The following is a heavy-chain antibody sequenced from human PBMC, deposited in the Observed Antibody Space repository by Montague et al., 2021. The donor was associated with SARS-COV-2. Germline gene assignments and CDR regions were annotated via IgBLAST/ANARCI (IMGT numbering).Heavy chain of an antibody. CDR2: IYYSGST. Sequence: SETLSLTCTVSGGSISSYYWSWIRQSPGKGPEWIGYIYYSGSTNYNPSLQSRVTISVDTSKNQFSLKLISVTAADTAVYYCASQVPDFWSGIDYWGQGTLVTVSS. J-gene: IGHJ4*02. V-gene: IGHV4-59*01. D-gene: IGHD3-3*01. CDR1: GGSISSYY. CDR3: ASQVPDFWSGIDY.